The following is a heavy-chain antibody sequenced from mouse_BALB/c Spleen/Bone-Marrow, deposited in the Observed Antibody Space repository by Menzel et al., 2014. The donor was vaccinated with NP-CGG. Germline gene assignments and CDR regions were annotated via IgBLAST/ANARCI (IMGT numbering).Heavy chain of an antibody. CDR3: ARGIFLYGNFLLDY. CDR1: GFNIKDTY. V-gene: IGHV14-3*02. Sequence: VELQQSGAELVKPGGSVKLSCTASGFNIKDTYMHWVKQRPEQGLEWIGRIDPANGNTKYDPKFQGKATITADTPSNTAYLQLSSLTSEDTAVYYCARGIFLYGNFLLDYWGQGTSVTVSS. J-gene: IGHJ4*01. D-gene: IGHD2-10*02. CDR2: IDPANGNT.